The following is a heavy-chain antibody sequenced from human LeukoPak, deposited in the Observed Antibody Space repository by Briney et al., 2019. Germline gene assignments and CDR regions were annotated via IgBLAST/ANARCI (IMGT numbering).Heavy chain of an antibody. CDR2: IYTSGST. Sequence: SETLSLTCTVSSGSISTSNYYWSWIRQPAGKGLEWIGRIYTSGSTNYNPSLKSRVTISVDTSKNQFSLKLSSVTAADTAVYYCARGPYYYDSSGCFDYWGQGTLVSVSS. J-gene: IGHJ4*02. D-gene: IGHD3-22*01. V-gene: IGHV4-61*02. CDR1: SGSISTSNYY. CDR3: ARGPYYYDSSGCFDY.